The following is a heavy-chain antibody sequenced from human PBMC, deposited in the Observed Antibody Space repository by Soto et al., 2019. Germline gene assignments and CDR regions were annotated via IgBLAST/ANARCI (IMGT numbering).Heavy chain of an antibody. J-gene: IGHJ3*02. CDR2: IRSKTYSYAT. CDR1: GFTVSGSA. CDR3: TSHFWELSFPRACDI. D-gene: IGHD3-16*02. V-gene: IGHV3-73*01. Sequence: EVQLVESGGGLVQPGGSLKLSCAASGFTVSGSAVHWVRQASGKGLEWVGRIRSKTYSYATAYAASVKGRFTIARDDSKNTEYLQMNILKKEDTAEYYCTSHFWELSFPRACDIWGQGTMVTVSS.